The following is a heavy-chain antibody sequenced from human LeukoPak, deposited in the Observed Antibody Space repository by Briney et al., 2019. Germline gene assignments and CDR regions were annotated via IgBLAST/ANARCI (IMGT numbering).Heavy chain of an antibody. V-gene: IGHV3-53*01. Sequence: GGSLRLSCAASGSTVSSNYMSWVRQAPGKGLEWVSVIYSGGSTYYADSVKGRFTISRDNSKNTLYLQMNSLRAEDTAVYYCARDATATDYDILTGHQYYYDYGMDFWGKGTTVTVSS. CDR1: GSTVSSNY. D-gene: IGHD3-9*01. CDR3: ARDATATDYDILTGHQYYYDYGMDF. CDR2: IYSGGST. J-gene: IGHJ6*04.